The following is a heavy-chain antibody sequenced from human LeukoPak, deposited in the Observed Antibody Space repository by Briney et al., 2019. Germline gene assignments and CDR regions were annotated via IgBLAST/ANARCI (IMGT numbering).Heavy chain of an antibody. D-gene: IGHD3-22*01. V-gene: IGHV1-2*02. CDR1: GYTFTGYY. J-gene: IGHJ4*02. CDR3: ARDSEEDSSGYYRL. Sequence: ASVKVSCKASGYTFTGYYMHWVRQAPGQGLEWMGWINPNSGGTNYAQKFQGRVTMTRDTSISTAYMELSRLRSDDTAVYYCARDSEEDSSGYYRLWGQGTLVTVSS. CDR2: INPNSGGT.